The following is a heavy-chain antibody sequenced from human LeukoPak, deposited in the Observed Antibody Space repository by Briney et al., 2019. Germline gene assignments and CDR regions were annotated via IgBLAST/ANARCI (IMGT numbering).Heavy chain of an antibody. CDR2: IIPIFGTA. CDR1: GGTFSSYA. J-gene: IGHJ4*02. V-gene: IGHV1-69*01. D-gene: IGHD5-18*01. CDR3: TRENAAMGSFDY. Sequence: ASVKVSCKASGGTFSSYAISWVRQAPGQGLEWMGGIIPIFGTANYAQKFQGRVTITADESTSTAYMELSSLRSEDTAVYYCTRENAAMGSFDYWGQGTLVTVSS.